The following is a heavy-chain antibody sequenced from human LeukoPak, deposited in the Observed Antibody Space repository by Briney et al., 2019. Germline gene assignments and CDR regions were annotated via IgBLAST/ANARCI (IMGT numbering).Heavy chain of an antibody. J-gene: IGHJ5*02. Sequence: SETLSLTCTVSGGSISDYYWTWIRQPPEKGLEWIGYIHSIGGTNYNPSLKSRVTISVDTSKNQLSLKLSSVTAADTAFYYCARGHDYYYSGRQSWFDPWGQGTLVTVSS. V-gene: IGHV4-59*01. CDR1: GGSISDYY. CDR2: IHSIGGT. D-gene: IGHD3-10*01. CDR3: ARGHDYYYSGRQSWFDP.